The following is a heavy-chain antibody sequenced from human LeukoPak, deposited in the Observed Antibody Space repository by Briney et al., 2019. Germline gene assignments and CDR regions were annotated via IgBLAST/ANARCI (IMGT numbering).Heavy chain of an antibody. CDR3: ARGGSYPSSGYDASNFDY. V-gene: IGHV1-18*04. CDR1: GYTFTGYY. Sequence: GASVKVSCKASGYTFTGYYMHWVRQAPGQGLEWMGWISAYNGNTNYAQKLQGRVTMTTDTSTSTAYMELRSLRSDDTAVYYCARGGSYPSSGYDASNFDYWGQGTLVTVSS. CDR2: ISAYNGNT. D-gene: IGHD5-12*01. J-gene: IGHJ4*02.